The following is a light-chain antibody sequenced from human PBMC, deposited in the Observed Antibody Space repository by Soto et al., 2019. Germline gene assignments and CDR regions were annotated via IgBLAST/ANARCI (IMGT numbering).Light chain of an antibody. CDR1: SSGVENYNL. V-gene: IGLV2-23*01. CDR2: EGS. J-gene: IGLJ2*01. CDR3: SSYVGAVV. Sequence: QSVLTQPASVSGSPGQSITLSCTRTSSGVENYNLVSWYQHRPGKAPKLIIYEGSQRPSGASDRFSGSESGNTASLTISGLRAEDEADYYCSSYVGAVVFGGGTKLTVL.